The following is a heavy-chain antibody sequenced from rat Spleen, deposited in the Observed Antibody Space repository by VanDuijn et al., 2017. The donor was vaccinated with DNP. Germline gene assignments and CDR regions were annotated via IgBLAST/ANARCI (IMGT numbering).Heavy chain of an antibody. V-gene: IGHV5-25*01. CDR3: IRWNSGHFDY. J-gene: IGHJ2*01. Sequence: EVQLVESGGDLVQPGRSLKLSCAASGFTFSNFYMAWVRQAPKKGLEWVATISTGGSRTYFPDSVKGRFTISRDNAKSTLYLQMNSLRSEDMATYYCIRWNSGHFDYWGQGVMVTVSS. CDR1: GFTFSNFY. CDR2: ISTGGSRT. D-gene: IGHD4-3*01.